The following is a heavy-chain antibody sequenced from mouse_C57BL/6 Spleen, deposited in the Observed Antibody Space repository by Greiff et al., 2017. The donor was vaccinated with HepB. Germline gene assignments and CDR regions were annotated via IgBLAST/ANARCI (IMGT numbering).Heavy chain of an antibody. CDR1: GYTFTSYW. CDR3: ARSITAVVSYFDV. D-gene: IGHD1-1*01. V-gene: IGHV1-69*01. CDR2: IDPSDSYT. J-gene: IGHJ1*03. Sequence: QVQLKQPGAELVMPGASVKLSCKASGYTFTSYWMHWVKQRPGQGLEWIGEIDPSDSYTNYNQKFKGKSTLTVDKSSSTAYMQLSSLTSEDSAVYYCARSITAVVSYFDVWGTGTTVTVSS.